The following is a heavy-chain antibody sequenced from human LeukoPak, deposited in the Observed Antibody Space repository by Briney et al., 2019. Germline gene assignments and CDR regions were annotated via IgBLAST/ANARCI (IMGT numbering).Heavy chain of an antibody. CDR1: GFTFGAYS. V-gene: IGHV3-21*06. J-gene: IGHJ4*02. Sequence: NPGGSLRLSCAASGFTFGAYSMSWVRQAPGKGLEWVSSINRGSNHIYYADAVKGRFTISRDNAKNSLYLQMNSLRAEDTAIYYCTRDSSGWSRDYWGQGTLVTVSS. CDR3: TRDSSGWSRDY. D-gene: IGHD6-19*01. CDR2: INRGSNHI.